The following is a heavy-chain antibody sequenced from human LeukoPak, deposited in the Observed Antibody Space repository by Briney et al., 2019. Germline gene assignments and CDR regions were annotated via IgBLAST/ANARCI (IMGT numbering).Heavy chain of an antibody. J-gene: IGHJ6*02. Sequence: PSETLSLTCTVSGGSVSSYYWSWIRQPPGKGLEWIGYIYYSGSTNYNPSLKSRVTISVDTSKNQFSLKLSSVTAADTAVYYCARGRGYSYGPPYYYYYGMDVWGQGTTVTVSS. V-gene: IGHV4-59*02. CDR1: GGSVSSYY. D-gene: IGHD5-18*01. CDR3: ARGRGYSYGPPYYYYYGMDV. CDR2: IYYSGST.